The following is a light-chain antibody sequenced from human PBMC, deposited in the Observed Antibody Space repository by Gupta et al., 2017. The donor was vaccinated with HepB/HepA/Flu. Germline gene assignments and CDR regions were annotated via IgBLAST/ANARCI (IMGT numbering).Light chain of an antibody. CDR3: QQYNDRPLT. J-gene: IGKJ4*01. Sequence: GDRVTITCQASKDVYNFLNWYRQQPGKAPNLLIYDTSNLETGVQSRFSGSGSGTDFTFTIVSLQPEDIGTYYCQQYNDRPLTFGGGTRVDI. CDR1: KDVYNF. CDR2: DTS. V-gene: IGKV1-33*01.